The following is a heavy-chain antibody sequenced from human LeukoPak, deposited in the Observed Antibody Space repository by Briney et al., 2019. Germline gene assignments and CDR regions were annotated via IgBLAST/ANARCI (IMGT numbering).Heavy chain of an antibody. CDR1: GYTLTSYD. V-gene: IGHV1-8*01. CDR2: MNPNSGRT. Sequence: SVKVSCKASGYTLTSYDINWVRQATGQGLEWMGWMNPNSGRTGYAQNFQGRITITRNTSISTAYMELSSLRSEDTAVYYCTRETSSRYFDYWGQGTLVTVSS. J-gene: IGHJ4*02. CDR3: TRETSSRYFDY.